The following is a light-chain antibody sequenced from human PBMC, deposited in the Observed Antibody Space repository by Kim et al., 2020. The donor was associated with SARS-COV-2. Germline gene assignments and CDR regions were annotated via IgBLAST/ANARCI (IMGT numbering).Light chain of an antibody. Sequence: ASVGDRLTIPCRASQSVSSYLNWYQQKPGKAPKLLIYAASSLQSGVPSRFSGSGSGTDFTLTISSLQPEDFATYYCQQSYSSPITFGQGTRLEIK. CDR3: QQSYSSPIT. V-gene: IGKV1-39*01. CDR2: AAS. CDR1: QSVSSY. J-gene: IGKJ5*01.